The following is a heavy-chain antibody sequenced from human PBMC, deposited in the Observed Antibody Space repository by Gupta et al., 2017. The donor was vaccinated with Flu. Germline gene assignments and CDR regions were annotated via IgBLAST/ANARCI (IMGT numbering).Heavy chain of an antibody. D-gene: IGHD3-10*01. V-gene: IGHV1-2*02. J-gene: IGHJ6*02. Sequence: TFTGYYMHWVRQAPGQGLEWMGWINPNSGGTNYAQKFQGRVTMTRDTSISTAYMELSRLRSDDTAVYYCASPVHTMVRGVISYYYYGMDVWGQGTTVTVSS. CDR2: INPNSGGT. CDR3: ASPVHTMVRGVISYYYYGMDV. CDR1: TFTGYY.